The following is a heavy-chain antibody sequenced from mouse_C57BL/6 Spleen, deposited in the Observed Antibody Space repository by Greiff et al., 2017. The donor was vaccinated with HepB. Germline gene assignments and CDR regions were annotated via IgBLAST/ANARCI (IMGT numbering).Heavy chain of an antibody. CDR1: GFNLKDYY. D-gene: IGHD1-1*01. V-gene: IGHV14-1*01. CDR2: IDPEDGDT. CDR3: TTSDYVSRHCYWDVGV. Sequence: VQLQQSGAELVRPGASVKLSCTASGFNLKDYYMHWVQQRPDQGLEWLGRIDPEDGDTEYAPKFQGQATMTADTSSNTAYLQRSSLTSEDTAVYYGTTSDYVSRHCYWDVGVWGTGTTVTGAS. J-gene: IGHJ1*03.